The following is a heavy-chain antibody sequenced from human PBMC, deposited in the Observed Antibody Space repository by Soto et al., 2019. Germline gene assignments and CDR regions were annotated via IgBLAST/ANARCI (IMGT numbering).Heavy chain of an antibody. V-gene: IGHV4-59*01. J-gene: IGHJ5*02. CDR1: GGSISSYY. Sequence: SETLSLTCTVSGGSISSYYWSWIRQPPGKGLEWIGYIYYSGSTNYNPSLKSRVTISVDTSKNQFSLKLSSVTAADTAVYYCARVGDSSGYYHATRYNWLAPSAQGTLVIVSS. CDR3: ARVGDSSGYYHATRYNWLAP. CDR2: IYYSGST. D-gene: IGHD3-22*01.